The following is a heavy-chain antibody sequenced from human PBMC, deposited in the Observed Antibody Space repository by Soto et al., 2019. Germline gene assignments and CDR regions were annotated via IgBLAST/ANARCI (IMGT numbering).Heavy chain of an antibody. Sequence: GGSLRLSCAASGFTFGSYGMHWVRQAPGKGLEWVAVISYDGSNKYYADSVKGRFTISRDNSKNTLYLQMNSLRAEDTAVYYCAKVVVPAAMAQDYYYGMDVWGQGTTVTVSS. V-gene: IGHV3-30*18. CDR3: AKVVVPAAMAQDYYYGMDV. D-gene: IGHD2-2*01. CDR1: GFTFGSYG. J-gene: IGHJ6*02. CDR2: ISYDGSNK.